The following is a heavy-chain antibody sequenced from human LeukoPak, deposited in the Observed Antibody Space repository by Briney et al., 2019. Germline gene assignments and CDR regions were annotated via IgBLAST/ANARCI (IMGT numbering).Heavy chain of an antibody. CDR1: GFTFSSYE. Sequence: PGGSLRLSCAASGFTFSSYEMNWVRQAPGKGLEWVSYISSSGDTIQYADSVKGRFTISRDNAKNSLYLQMNSLRAEDTAGYYCTLISYWGQGTLVTVSS. V-gene: IGHV3-48*03. J-gene: IGHJ4*02. D-gene: IGHD2-21*01. CDR2: ISSSGDTI. CDR3: TLISY.